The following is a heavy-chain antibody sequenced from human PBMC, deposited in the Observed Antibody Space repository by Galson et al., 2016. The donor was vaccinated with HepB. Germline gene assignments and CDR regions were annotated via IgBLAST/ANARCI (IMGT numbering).Heavy chain of an antibody. V-gene: IGHV3-7*01. CDR1: GFTFSSYW. J-gene: IGHJ5*02. D-gene: IGHD4-17*01. CDR2: INQDGIEK. Sequence: SLRLSCATSGFTFSSYWMTWVRQAPGKGLELVANINQDGIEKYYVGSVEGRFTISRDNAKKSLYLQMDSLRAEDTAVYYCARSGEPSWGQGTLVTVSS. CDR3: ARSGEPS.